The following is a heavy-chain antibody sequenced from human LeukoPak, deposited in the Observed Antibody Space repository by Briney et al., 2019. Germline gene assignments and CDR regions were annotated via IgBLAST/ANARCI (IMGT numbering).Heavy chain of an antibody. Sequence: PGGSLRLSCAASGFTFSSYGMHWVRQAPGRGLEWVAFIRYDGSNKYYADSVKGRFTISRDNSKNTLYLQMNSLRAEDTAVYYCARLVGATPGAFDIWGQGTMVTVSS. V-gene: IGHV3-30*02. CDR2: IRYDGSNK. D-gene: IGHD1-26*01. CDR3: ARLVGATPGAFDI. J-gene: IGHJ3*02. CDR1: GFTFSSYG.